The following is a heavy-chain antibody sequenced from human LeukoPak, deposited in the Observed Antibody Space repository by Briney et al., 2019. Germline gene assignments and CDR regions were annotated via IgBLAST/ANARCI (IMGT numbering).Heavy chain of an antibody. Sequence: SETLSLTCSVSGYSISSGYYCGWIRQPPGKGLEWIASIYHSGSAYYNPSLKSRVTISVDASKNQCTLKLSSVTAADTAVYYCARGVTARGFYYYMDVWGKGTTVTISS. CDR2: IYHSGSA. J-gene: IGHJ6*03. CDR1: GYSISSGYY. CDR3: ARGVTARGFYYYMDV. V-gene: IGHV4-38-2*02. D-gene: IGHD2-21*02.